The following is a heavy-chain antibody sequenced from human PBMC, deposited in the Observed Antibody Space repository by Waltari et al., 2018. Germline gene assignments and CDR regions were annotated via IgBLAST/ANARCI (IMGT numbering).Heavy chain of an antibody. CDR2: IYHSGST. V-gene: IGHV4-38-2*02. J-gene: IGHJ4*02. CDR3: ARELVVVIAKLAYFDY. D-gene: IGHD2-21*01. CDR1: GYSISSGYY. Sequence: QVQLQESGPGLVKPSETLSLTCAVSGYSISSGYYWGWIRQPPGKGLEWIGSIYHSGSTYYNPSLKSRFTISVDTSKNQFSLKLSSVTAADTAVYYCARELVVVIAKLAYFDYWGQGTLVTVSS.